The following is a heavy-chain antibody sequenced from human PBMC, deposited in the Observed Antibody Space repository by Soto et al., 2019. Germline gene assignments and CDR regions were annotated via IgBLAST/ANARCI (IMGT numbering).Heavy chain of an antibody. Sequence: PGGSLRLSCAASGFTFSSYAMSWVRQAPGKGLEWVSAISGSGGSTYYADSVKGRFTISRDNSKNTLYLQMNSLGAEDTAVYYCASLGVIVVVPAAIQTWGQGTLVTVSS. D-gene: IGHD2-2*01. V-gene: IGHV3-23*01. CDR3: ASLGVIVVVPAAIQT. J-gene: IGHJ5*02. CDR2: ISGSGGST. CDR1: GFTFSSYA.